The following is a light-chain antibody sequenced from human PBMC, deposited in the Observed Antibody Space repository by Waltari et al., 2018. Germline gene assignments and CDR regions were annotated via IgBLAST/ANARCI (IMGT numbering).Light chain of an antibody. J-gene: IGKJ2*01. Sequence: DIQMTQSVSTLSASVGDRLTITCRANQSISAWLAWYQQKPVKAPKLLIYEASTLQTGVPSRFSGTRSGTQFTLSISSLQPDDFATYYCQQYLSFPYTFGQGTKVEIK. V-gene: IGKV1-5*03. CDR3: QQYLSFPYT. CDR1: QSISAW. CDR2: EAS.